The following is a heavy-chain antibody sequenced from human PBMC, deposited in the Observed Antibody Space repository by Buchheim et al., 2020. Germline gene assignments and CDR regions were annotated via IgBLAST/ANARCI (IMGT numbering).Heavy chain of an antibody. J-gene: IGHJ6*02. V-gene: IGHV3-30-3*01. CDR2: ISYDGSNK. CDR3: ARAESYYYGMDV. CDR1: GFTFSAYA. Sequence: QVQLVESGGGVVQPGRSLRLSCAASGFTFSAYAMHWVRQAPGKGLEWVAVISYDGSNKYYADSVKGRFTISSDNSKNTLYLQMNSLRAEDTAVYYCARAESYYYGMDVWGQGTT. D-gene: IGHD3-10*01.